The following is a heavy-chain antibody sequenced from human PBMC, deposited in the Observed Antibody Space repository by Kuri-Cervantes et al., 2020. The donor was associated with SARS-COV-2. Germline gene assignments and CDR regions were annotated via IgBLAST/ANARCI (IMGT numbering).Heavy chain of an antibody. V-gene: IGHV4-34*01. CDR1: GGSISSYY. D-gene: IGHD1-26*01. J-gene: IGHJ4*02. CDR2: INHSGST. CDR3: ARGIVGATGEYYFDY. Sequence: GSLRLSCTVSGGSISSYYWSWIRQPPGKGLEWIGEINHSGSTNYNPSLKSRVTISVDTSKNQFSLKLSSVTAADTAVYYCARGIVGATGEYYFDYWGQGTLVTVSS.